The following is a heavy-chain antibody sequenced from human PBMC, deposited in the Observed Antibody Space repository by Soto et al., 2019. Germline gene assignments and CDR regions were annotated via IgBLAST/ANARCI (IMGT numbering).Heavy chain of an antibody. CDR3: ARGKNWFDL. Sequence: SETLPLTCTVSGGSISSGGYHWSWIRQHPGKGLEWIGYIYYSGSTYYNPSLKSRVTISVDTSKNQFSLKLSSVTAADTAVYYCARGKNWFDLWGQGTLVTVSS. CDR2: IYYSGST. V-gene: IGHV4-31*03. CDR1: GGSISSGGYH. J-gene: IGHJ5*02.